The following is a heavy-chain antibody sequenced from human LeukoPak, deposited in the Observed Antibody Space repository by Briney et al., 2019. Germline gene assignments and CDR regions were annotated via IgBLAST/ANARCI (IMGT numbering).Heavy chain of an antibody. CDR3: ARGRDRYGSGSYYGMDV. CDR1: GFTFSSYD. D-gene: IGHD3-10*01. Sequence: GGSLRLSCAASGFTFSSYDMHWVRQATGKGLEWVSAIGTAGDTYYPGSVKGRFTISRENAKNSLYLQMNSLRAGDTAVYYCARGRDRYGSGSYYGMDVWGQGTTVTVSS. J-gene: IGHJ6*02. CDR2: IGTAGDT. V-gene: IGHV3-13*01.